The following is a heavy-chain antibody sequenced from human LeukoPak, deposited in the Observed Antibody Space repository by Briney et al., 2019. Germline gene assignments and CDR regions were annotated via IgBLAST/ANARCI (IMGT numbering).Heavy chain of an antibody. D-gene: IGHD3-22*01. CDR3: ARVLGYYDTSGYGS. CDR2: INPNSGGT. J-gene: IGHJ4*02. CDR1: GYTFTGYY. Sequence: ASVKVSGTPTGYTFTGYYMHAVRQAPGQGLEWMGWINPNSGGTNYAQKFQGRVTITRDTSISTAYMELSRLRSGDTAVYYCARVLGYYDTSGYGSWAKGTLVTVSS. V-gene: IGHV1-2*02.